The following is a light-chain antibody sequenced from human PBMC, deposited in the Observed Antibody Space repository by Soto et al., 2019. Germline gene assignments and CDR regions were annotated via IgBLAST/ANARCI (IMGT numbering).Light chain of an antibody. V-gene: IGKV3-11*01. CDR2: DAS. Sequence: EIVLTQSPATLSLSPGERATLSCRASQSVSSYLAWYQQKPGQAPRLLIYDASIRATGIPARFSGSVYGTDFTLTINSLEPEDFAVYYCQQRSNWPLITFGQGTRLEIK. CDR1: QSVSSY. CDR3: QQRSNWPLIT. J-gene: IGKJ5*01.